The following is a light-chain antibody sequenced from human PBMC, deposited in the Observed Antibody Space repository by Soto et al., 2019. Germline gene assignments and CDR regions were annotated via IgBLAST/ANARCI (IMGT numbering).Light chain of an antibody. CDR2: TAS. Sequence: EIVLTQSPGTLSLSPGERATLSCRASQRISSSYLAWYQQKPGQAPRLLIYTASSRATGIPDRFSGSGSGTDFTLTISRLEPEDFALYYCQQYGSTPPLTFGGGTKVEI. J-gene: IGKJ4*01. CDR1: QRISSSY. CDR3: QQYGSTPPLT. V-gene: IGKV3-20*01.